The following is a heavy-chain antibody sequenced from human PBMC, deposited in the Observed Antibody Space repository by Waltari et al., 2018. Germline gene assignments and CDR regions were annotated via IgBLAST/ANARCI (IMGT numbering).Heavy chain of an antibody. V-gene: IGHV4-34*01. D-gene: IGHD3-3*01. CDR3: ARGRVRTIFGVVIIRRGSAFDI. CDR2: INHSGRT. CDR1: GGSFSGYY. Sequence: QVQLQQWGAGLLKPSETLSLTCAVYGGSFSGYYWSWIRQPPGKGLEWIGEINHSGRTNYNPSLKSRVTISVDTSKNQFSLKLSSVTAADTAVYYCARGRVRTIFGVVIIRRGSAFDIWGQGTMVTVSS. J-gene: IGHJ3*02.